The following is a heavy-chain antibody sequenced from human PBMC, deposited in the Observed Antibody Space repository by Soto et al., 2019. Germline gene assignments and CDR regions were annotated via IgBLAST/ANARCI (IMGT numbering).Heavy chain of an antibody. Sequence: SETLSLTCTVSGGSVSSGDYYWSWIRQHPGKGLEWIGYIYYSGSTYYNPSLKSRVTISVDTSKNQFSLKLSSVTAADTAVYYCASHMVRGIPFGYWGQGTLVTVSS. CDR3: ASHMVRGIPFGY. CDR2: IYYSGST. CDR1: GGSVSSGDYY. J-gene: IGHJ4*02. V-gene: IGHV4-31*02. D-gene: IGHD3-10*01.